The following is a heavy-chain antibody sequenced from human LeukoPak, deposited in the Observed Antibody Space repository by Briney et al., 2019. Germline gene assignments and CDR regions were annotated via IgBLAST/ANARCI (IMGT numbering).Heavy chain of an antibody. CDR3: ARGPPWYFDL. J-gene: IGHJ2*01. D-gene: IGHD6-25*01. Sequence: GGSLRLSCEASGFTFSNYSMNWVRQAPGKGLEWVSYIRSSSTTIYYADSVKGRFTISRDNAKNTLYLQMNSLTAEDTAVYYCARGPPWYFDLWGRGTLVTVSS. CDR1: GFTFSNYS. CDR2: IRSSSTTI. V-gene: IGHV3-48*04.